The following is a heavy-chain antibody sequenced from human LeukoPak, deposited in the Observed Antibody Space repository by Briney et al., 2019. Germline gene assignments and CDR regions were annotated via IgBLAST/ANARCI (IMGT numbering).Heavy chain of an antibody. Sequence: PSETLSLTCTVSGGSISSGDYYWSWIRQPPGKGLEWIGYIYYSGSTYYNPSLKSRVTISVDTSKNQFSLKLSSVTAADTAVYYCARLVLGPMASDYWGQGTLVTVSS. CDR1: GGSISSGDYY. V-gene: IGHV4-30-4*08. J-gene: IGHJ4*02. D-gene: IGHD3-22*01. CDR2: IYYSGST. CDR3: ARLVLGPMASDY.